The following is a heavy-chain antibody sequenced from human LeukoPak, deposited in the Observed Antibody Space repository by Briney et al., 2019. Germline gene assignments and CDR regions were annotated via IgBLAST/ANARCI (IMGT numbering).Heavy chain of an antibody. CDR3: ATRHGVYCSGGSCPTPFDY. V-gene: IGHV1-24*01. CDR2: FDPEDGET. J-gene: IGHJ4*02. D-gene: IGHD2-15*01. Sequence: ASVKVSCKVSGYTLTELSMHWVRQAPGKGLEWMGGFDPEDGETIYAQKFQGRVTMTEDTSTDTAYMELSSLRSEDTAVYYCATRHGVYCSGGSCPTPFDYWGQGTLVTVSS. CDR1: GYTLTELS.